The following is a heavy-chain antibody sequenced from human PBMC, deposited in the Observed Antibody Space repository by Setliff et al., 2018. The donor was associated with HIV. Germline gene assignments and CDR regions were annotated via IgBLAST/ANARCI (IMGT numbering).Heavy chain of an antibody. CDR1: GGSFSDYY. D-gene: IGHD1-20*01. CDR2: INHSGST. J-gene: IGHJ4*02. CDR3: ARRVYNWNRGGFDY. Sequence: SETLSLTCAVYGGSFSDYYWSWIRQPPGKGLEWIGEINHSGSTNYNPSLKSRVTISVDTSKNQFSLKLSSVTAADTAVYYCARRVYNWNRGGFDYWGQGTLVTVSS. V-gene: IGHV4-34*01.